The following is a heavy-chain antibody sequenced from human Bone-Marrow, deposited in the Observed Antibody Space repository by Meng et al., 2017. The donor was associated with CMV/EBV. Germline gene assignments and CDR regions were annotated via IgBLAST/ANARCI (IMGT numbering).Heavy chain of an antibody. J-gene: IGHJ6*02. V-gene: IGHV3-30*14. D-gene: IGHD6-6*01. CDR3: AREDSSSSWDYYYGMDV. CDR1: GFTFSSYA. Sequence: GGSLRLSCAASGFTFSSYAMHWVRQAPGKGLEWVAVISYDGSNKYYADSVKGRFTISRDNSKNTLYLQMNSLRAEDTAVYYCAREDSSSSWDYYYGMDVWGQGTTVTVSS. CDR2: ISYDGSNK.